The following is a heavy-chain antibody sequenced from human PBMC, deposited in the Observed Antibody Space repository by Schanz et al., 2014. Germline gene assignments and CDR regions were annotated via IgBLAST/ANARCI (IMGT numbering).Heavy chain of an antibody. CDR2: MSYDGSNK. CDR3: VPMSIAAH. D-gene: IGHD6-6*01. V-gene: IGHV3-30-3*01. J-gene: IGHJ4*02. CDR1: GFTFHTYA. Sequence: QVQLVESGGGLVQPGRSLRLSCAASGFTFHTYAMHWVRQAPGKGLEWVAVMSYDGSNKYYADSVKGRFTISRDNSKNTLFLQMNSLRAEDTAVYYCVPMSIAAHWGQGTLVTVSS.